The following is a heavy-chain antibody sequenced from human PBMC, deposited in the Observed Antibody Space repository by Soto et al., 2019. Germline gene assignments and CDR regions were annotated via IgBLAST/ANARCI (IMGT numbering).Heavy chain of an antibody. CDR2: IYPGDSDT. CDR3: ASLGSYGSGSHYYYYGMDV. CDR1: GYSFTSYW. Sequence: PGESLKISCKGSGYSFTSYWIGWVRQMPGKGLEWMGIIYPGDSDTRYSPSFQGQVTISADKSISTAYLQWSSLKASDTAMYYCASLGSYGSGSHYYYYGMDVWGQGTTVTVSS. V-gene: IGHV5-51*03. J-gene: IGHJ6*02. D-gene: IGHD3-10*01.